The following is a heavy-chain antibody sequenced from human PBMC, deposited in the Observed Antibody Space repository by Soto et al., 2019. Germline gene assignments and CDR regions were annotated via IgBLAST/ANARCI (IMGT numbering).Heavy chain of an antibody. CDR3: AVVMVRGVMDV. Sequence: PSETLSLTCTVSGGSVSSGSYYWSWIRQPPGKGLEWIGYIYYSGSTNYNPSLKSRVTISVDTSKNQFSLKLSSVTAADTAVHYCAVVMVRGVMDVWGQGTTVTVSS. D-gene: IGHD3-10*01. J-gene: IGHJ6*02. CDR1: GGSVSSGSYY. V-gene: IGHV4-61*01. CDR2: IYYSGST.